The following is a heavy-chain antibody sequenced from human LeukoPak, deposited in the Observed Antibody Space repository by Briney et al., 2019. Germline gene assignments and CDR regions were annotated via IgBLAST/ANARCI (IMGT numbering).Heavy chain of an antibody. CDR3: AKDESISIAAEGDYYMDV. D-gene: IGHD6-13*01. CDR1: GFTFSNAW. CDR2: IKSKTDGGTT. J-gene: IGHJ6*03. Sequence: GGSLRLSCAASGFTFSNAWMSWVRQAPGKGLEWVGRIKSKTDGGTTDYAAPVKGRFTISRDDSKNTLYLQMNSLKTEDTAVYYCAKDESISIAAEGDYYMDVWGKGTTVTVSS. V-gene: IGHV3-15*01.